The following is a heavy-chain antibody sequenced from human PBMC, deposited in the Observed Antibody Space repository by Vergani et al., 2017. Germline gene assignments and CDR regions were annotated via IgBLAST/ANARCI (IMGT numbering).Heavy chain of an antibody. CDR1: GFTFSGSA. Sequence: EVQLVESGGGLVQPGGSLKLSCAASGFTFSGSAMHWVRPASGKGLEWVGRIRSKANSYATAYAASVKGRFTISRDDSKNTAYLQMNSLKTEDTAVYYCSTGPPLDYWGQGTLVTVSS. CDR3: STGPPLDY. V-gene: IGHV3-73*02. CDR2: IRSKANSYAT. D-gene: IGHD3-10*01. J-gene: IGHJ4*02.